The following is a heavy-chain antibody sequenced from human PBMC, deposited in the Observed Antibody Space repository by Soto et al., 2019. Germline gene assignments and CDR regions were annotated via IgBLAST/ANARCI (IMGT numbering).Heavy chain of an antibody. J-gene: IGHJ4*02. CDR3: VRDRLTVTGTKCFDY. V-gene: IGHV1-18*01. CDR1: GYSYTTFG. Sequence: QVQLVQSGAEVKKPGASVKVSCKPSGYSYTTFGISWVRQAPGQGLEWMGWMNSNSGKTDYAPKFQGRVTMTTDTCTRTAYMDLRSLTSDDTAVYFCVRDRLTVTGTKCFDYWGQRTLVTVSS. CDR2: MNSNSGKT. D-gene: IGHD4-17*01.